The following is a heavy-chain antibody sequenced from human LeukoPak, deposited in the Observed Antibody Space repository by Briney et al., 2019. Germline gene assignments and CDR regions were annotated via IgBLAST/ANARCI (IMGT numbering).Heavy chain of an antibody. J-gene: IGHJ4*02. CDR3: AGGDYGDYDY. Sequence: SETLSLTCTVSGGSISGYYWSWIRQPPGKGLEWIGYIYYTGSTNYNPSLKSRLTISVDTSKNQFSLNLSSVTAADTAVYYCAGGDYGDYDYWGQGTLVTVSS. CDR1: GGSISGYY. CDR2: IYYTGST. V-gene: IGHV4-59*01. D-gene: IGHD4-17*01.